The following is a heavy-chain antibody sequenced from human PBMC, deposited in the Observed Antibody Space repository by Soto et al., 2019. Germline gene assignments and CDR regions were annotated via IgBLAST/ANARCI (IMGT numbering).Heavy chain of an antibody. D-gene: IGHD6-19*01. Sequence: QVQLVESGGTVVQPGRSLRLSCAASGFTFSSYALHWVRQAPGKGLEWVTLISYDASNKYYGNSVKGRFTISRDNSKTTLYLQMDSLRAEDTAVYYCARSSGWGIDYWGQGTLVTVSS. CDR2: ISYDASNK. V-gene: IGHV3-30*03. J-gene: IGHJ4*02. CDR3: ARSSGWGIDY. CDR1: GFTFSSYA.